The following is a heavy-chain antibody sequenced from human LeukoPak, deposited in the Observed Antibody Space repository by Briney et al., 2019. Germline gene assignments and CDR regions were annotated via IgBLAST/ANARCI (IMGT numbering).Heavy chain of an antibody. CDR1: GFTFSSYE. J-gene: IGHJ4*02. CDR3: AKDFGKYSKTGMYYFDY. V-gene: IGHV3-48*03. Sequence: GGSLRLSCAASGFTFSSYEMNWVRQAPGRGLEWVSYISGSGVTMYYADSVKGRFTISRDDAKNSLYLQMNSLRAEDTAVYYCAKDFGKYSKTGMYYFDYWGQGTLVTVSS. D-gene: IGHD4-11*01. CDR2: ISGSGVTM.